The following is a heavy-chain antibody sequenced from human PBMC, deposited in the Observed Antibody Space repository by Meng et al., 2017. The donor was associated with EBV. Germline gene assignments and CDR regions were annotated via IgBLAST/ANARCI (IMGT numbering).Heavy chain of an antibody. D-gene: IGHD6-13*01. Sequence: GRLVWSGAGVKKPGSPGKVSCKASGGTFSSYAISWVRQAPGQGLEWMGGIIPIFGTANYAQKFQGRVTITADKSTSTAYMELSSLRSEDTAVYYCARAEIAAVGRLDYWGQGTLVTVSS. CDR3: ARAEIAAVGRLDY. CDR1: GGTFSSYA. V-gene: IGHV1-69*06. CDR2: IIPIFGTA. J-gene: IGHJ4*02.